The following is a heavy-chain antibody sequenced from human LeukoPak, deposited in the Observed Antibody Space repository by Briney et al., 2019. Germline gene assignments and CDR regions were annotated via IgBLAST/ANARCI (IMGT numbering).Heavy chain of an antibody. V-gene: IGHV4-34*01. CDR2: INHSGST. CDR1: GGSFSGYY. Sequence: SETLSLTCAVYGGSFSGYYWSWIRQPPGKGLEWIGEINHSGSTNYNPSLKSRVTISVDTSKNQFSLKLSSVTAADTAVYYCARGPPAYYYDSSGYYYPYYYYGMDVWGQGTTVTVSS. D-gene: IGHD3-22*01. CDR3: ARGPPAYYYDSSGYYYPYYYYGMDV. J-gene: IGHJ6*02.